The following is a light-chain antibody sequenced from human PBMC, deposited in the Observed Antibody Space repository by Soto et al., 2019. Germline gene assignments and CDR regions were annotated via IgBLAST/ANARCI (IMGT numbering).Light chain of an antibody. CDR2: DAS. CDR1: QSVSSY. Sequence: DIVLTHSPATLSLSPGERATLSCRASQSVSSYLAWYQQKPGQAPRLLIYDASNRATGIPARFSGSGSGTDFTLTISSLEPEDFAVYYCQQRSNWLTFGGGTQVDIK. CDR3: QQRSNWLT. J-gene: IGKJ4*01. V-gene: IGKV3-11*01.